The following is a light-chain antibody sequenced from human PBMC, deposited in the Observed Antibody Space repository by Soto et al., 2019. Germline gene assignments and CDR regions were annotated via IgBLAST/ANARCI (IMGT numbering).Light chain of an antibody. CDR2: DVS. V-gene: IGLV2-11*01. CDR1: SSDVGGYNY. J-gene: IGLJ1*01. CDR3: CSYAGSYTLYV. Sequence: QSALTQPRSVSGSPGQSVTISCTGTSSDVGGYNYVSWYQQHPGKAPKLMIYDVSKRPSGVPDRGSGSKSGNTASLTISGLQAEDEADYYCCSYAGSYTLYVFGTGTKVTVL.